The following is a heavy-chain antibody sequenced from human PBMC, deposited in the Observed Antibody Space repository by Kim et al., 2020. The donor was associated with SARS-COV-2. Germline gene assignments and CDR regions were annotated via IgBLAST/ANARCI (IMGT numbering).Heavy chain of an antibody. D-gene: IGHD2-15*01. V-gene: IGHV3-48*01. CDR3: ARARLREYSGGILYYYYCMDI. CDR1: GFTFSSYS. CDR2: ISSSSSTI. J-gene: IGHJ6*02. Sequence: GGSLRLSCAASGFTFSSYSMNWVRQAPGKGLEWVSYISSSSSTIYYADSVKGRFTISRDNAKNSLYLQMNSLRAEDTAVHDCARARLREYSGGILYYYYCMDIWAQGTMVPVAS.